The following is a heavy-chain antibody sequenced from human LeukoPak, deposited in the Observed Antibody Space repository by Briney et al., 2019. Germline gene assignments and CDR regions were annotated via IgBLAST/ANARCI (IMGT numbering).Heavy chain of an antibody. Sequence: PGGSLRLSSAASGFTFSSYAMHWVRQAPGKGLEWVAVISYDGSNKYYADSVKGRFTISRDNSKNTLYLQMNSLRAEDTAVYYCARDSRYYYDSSGPIDYWGQGTLVTVSS. V-gene: IGHV3-30-3*01. J-gene: IGHJ4*02. D-gene: IGHD3-22*01. CDR3: ARDSRYYYDSSGPIDY. CDR2: ISYDGSNK. CDR1: GFTFSSYA.